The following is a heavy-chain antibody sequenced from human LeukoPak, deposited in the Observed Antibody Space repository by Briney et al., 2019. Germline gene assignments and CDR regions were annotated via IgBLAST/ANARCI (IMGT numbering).Heavy chain of an antibody. Sequence: PSGTLSLTCTVSGDSTSSYYWSWIRQPPGKGLEWIGYIYYSGTTNYNPSLKSRVTIFLDTSKNQFSLNLNSVTAADTAVYYCARAYGDYLSTGFDYWGQGTLVTVSS. D-gene: IGHD4-17*01. CDR1: GDSTSSYY. CDR3: ARAYGDYLSTGFDY. J-gene: IGHJ4*02. V-gene: IGHV4-59*01. CDR2: IYYSGTT.